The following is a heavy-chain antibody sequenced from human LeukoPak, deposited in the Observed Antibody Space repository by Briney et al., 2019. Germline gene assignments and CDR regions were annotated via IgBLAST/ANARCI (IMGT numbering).Heavy chain of an antibody. Sequence: ASVKVSCKVSGYTLTELSMHWVRQAPGKGLEWMGGFDAEDGETIYAQKFQGRVTMTEDTSTDTAYMELSSLRSEDTAVYYCATTTTVTTVYYYGMDVWGQGTTVTVSS. V-gene: IGHV1-24*01. D-gene: IGHD4-11*01. CDR2: FDAEDGET. J-gene: IGHJ6*02. CDR3: ATTTTVTTVYYYGMDV. CDR1: GYTLTELS.